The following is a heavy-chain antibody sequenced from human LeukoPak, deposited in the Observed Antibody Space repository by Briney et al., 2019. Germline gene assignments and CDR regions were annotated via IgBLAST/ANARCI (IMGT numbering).Heavy chain of an antibody. CDR3: ASTAPGGSYRWGAFDI. V-gene: IGHV1-2*02. Sequence: GASVKVSCKASGYTFTGYYMHWVRQAPGQGLEWMGWINPNSGGTNYAQKFQGRVTMTRDTSISTAYMELSRLRSDDTAVYYCASTAPGGSYRWGAFDIWGQGTMVTVSS. D-gene: IGHD1-26*01. J-gene: IGHJ3*02. CDR1: GYTFTGYY. CDR2: INPNSGGT.